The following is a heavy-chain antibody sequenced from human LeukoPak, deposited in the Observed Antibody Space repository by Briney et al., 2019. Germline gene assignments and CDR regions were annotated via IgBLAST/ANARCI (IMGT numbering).Heavy chain of an antibody. J-gene: IGHJ5*02. CDR1: GFTFSDYV. V-gene: IGHV3-30*03. CDR3: ARDGGGFTNWFDP. Sequence: GGSLRLSCAASGFTFSDYVMHWVRQAPGKGLEWVAVIAYDGGYKYYADSVKGRFTISRDNAKNSLYLQMNSLRAEDTALYHCARDGGGFTNWFDPWGQGTLVTVSS. D-gene: IGHD3-16*01. CDR2: IAYDGGYK.